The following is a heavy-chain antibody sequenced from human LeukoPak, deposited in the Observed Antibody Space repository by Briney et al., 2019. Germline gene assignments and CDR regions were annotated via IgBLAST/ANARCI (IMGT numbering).Heavy chain of an antibody. Sequence: PSETLSLTCAVYGGSFSGDYWSWIRQPPGKGLEWIGEINHTGSTNYNPSLKSRVTISVDTSKNQFSLKLRSVTAADTAVYYCARGGDYLFDYWGQGTLVTVSS. J-gene: IGHJ4*02. V-gene: IGHV4-34*01. CDR3: ARGGDYLFDY. CDR2: INHTGST. D-gene: IGHD4-17*01. CDR1: GGSFSGDY.